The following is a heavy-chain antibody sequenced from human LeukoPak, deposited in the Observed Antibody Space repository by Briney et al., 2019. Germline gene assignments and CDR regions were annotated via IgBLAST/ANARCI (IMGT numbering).Heavy chain of an antibody. J-gene: IGHJ4*02. D-gene: IGHD3-10*01. CDR2: ISSSSSTI. V-gene: IGHV3-48*01. CDR1: GFTFGSSA. CDR3: ARDRGSFDY. Sequence: GSLRLSCAASGFTFGSSAMNWVRQAPGKGLEWVSYISSSSSTIYYADSVKGRFTISRDNAKSPLYLQMNSLRAEDTAVYYCARDRGSFDYWGQGTLVTVSS.